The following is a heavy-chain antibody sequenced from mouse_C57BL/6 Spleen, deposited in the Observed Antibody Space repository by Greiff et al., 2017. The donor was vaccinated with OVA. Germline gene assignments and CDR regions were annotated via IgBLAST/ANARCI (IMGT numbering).Heavy chain of an antibody. CDR2: IHPNSGST. CDR1: GYTFTSYW. J-gene: IGHJ4*01. Sequence: VQLQQPGAELVKPGASVKLSCKASGYTFTSYWMHWVKQRPGQGLEWIGMIHPNSGSTNYNEKFKSKATLTVDKSSSTAYMQLSSLTSEDSAVYYCARSLSTTVVGYAMDYWGQGTSVTVSS. D-gene: IGHD1-1*01. CDR3: ARSLSTTVVGYAMDY. V-gene: IGHV1-64*01.